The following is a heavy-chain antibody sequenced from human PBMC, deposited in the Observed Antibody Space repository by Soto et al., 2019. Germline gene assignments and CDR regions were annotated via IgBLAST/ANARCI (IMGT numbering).Heavy chain of an antibody. V-gene: IGHV4-30-4*01. CDR1: GGSISSGDYY. CDR3: ASVGYSYGYYYYYGMDV. D-gene: IGHD5-18*01. Sequence: QVQLQESGPGLVKPSQTLSLTCTVSGGSISSGDYYWSWIRQPPGKGLEWIGYIYYSGSTYYNPSIKSRVTISVDTSKNQFSLKLSSVTAADTAVYYCASVGYSYGYYYYYGMDVWGQGTTVTVSS. CDR2: IYYSGST. J-gene: IGHJ6*02.